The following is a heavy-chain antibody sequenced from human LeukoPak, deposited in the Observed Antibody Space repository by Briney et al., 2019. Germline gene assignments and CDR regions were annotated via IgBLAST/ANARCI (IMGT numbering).Heavy chain of an antibody. D-gene: IGHD4-17*01. Sequence: HAGGSLRLSCAASGLNFSSYDMHWVRQATGKGLEWVSAIGTKGDTYYSDSARGRFTISRENGKNSLYLQMNSLRAGDTAVYYCAREMGDTVTWGWYFDLWGRGTLVTVSS. V-gene: IGHV3-13*01. J-gene: IGHJ2*01. CDR3: AREMGDTVTWGWYFDL. CDR2: IGTKGDT. CDR1: GLNFSSYD.